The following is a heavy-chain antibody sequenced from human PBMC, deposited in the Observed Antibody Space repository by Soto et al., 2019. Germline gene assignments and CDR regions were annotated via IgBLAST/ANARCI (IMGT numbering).Heavy chain of an antibody. CDR2: IWYDGSNK. J-gene: IGHJ5*02. Sequence: QVQLVESGGGVVQPGRSLRLSCAASGFTFSSYGRHWVRQAPGKGLEWVAVIWYDGSNKYYADSVKGRFTISRDNSKNTLYLQMNSLRAEDTAVYYCARDEYSGSSGWFDPWGQGTLVTVSS. CDR3: ARDEYSGSSGWFDP. V-gene: IGHV3-33*01. D-gene: IGHD5-12*01. CDR1: GFTFSSYG.